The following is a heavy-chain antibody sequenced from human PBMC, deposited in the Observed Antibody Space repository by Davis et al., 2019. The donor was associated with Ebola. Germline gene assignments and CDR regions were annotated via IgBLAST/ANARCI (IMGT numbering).Heavy chain of an antibody. V-gene: IGHV3-21*04. J-gene: IGHJ6*02. CDR2: ISSSSSYI. D-gene: IGHD5-18*01. CDR1: GFTFSSYS. Sequence: GGSLRLSCAASGFTFSSYSMNWVRQAPGKGLEWVSSISSSSSYIYYADSVKGRFTISRDNSKNTLYLQMNSLRAEDTAVYYCAKDWRGYSYGTPSSMDVWGQGTTVTVSS. CDR3: AKDWRGYSYGTPSSMDV.